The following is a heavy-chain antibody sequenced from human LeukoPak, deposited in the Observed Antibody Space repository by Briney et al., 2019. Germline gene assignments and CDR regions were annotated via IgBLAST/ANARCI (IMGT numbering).Heavy chain of an antibody. J-gene: IGHJ6*03. CDR3: ARFSGSRVKGGYYYYMDV. CDR2: IHYSGGT. D-gene: IGHD2-15*01. CDR1: GGSITDYY. Sequence: SETLSLTCTVSGGSITDYYWSWIRQPPGKGLEWIGYIHYSGGTNYNPSLKSRLTISVDTSKNQFSLKLSSVTAADTAVYYCARFSGSRVKGGYYYYMDVWGKGTTVTVSS. V-gene: IGHV4-59*01.